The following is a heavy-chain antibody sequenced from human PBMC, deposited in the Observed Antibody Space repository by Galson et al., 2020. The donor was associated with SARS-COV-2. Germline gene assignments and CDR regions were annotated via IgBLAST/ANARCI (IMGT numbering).Heavy chain of an antibody. CDR2: INEDGSQK. Sequence: GGSLRLSCVASGFSFSTHWMTWVRQAPGKGLEWVANINEDGSQKYYADSVKGRFTISRDNAKNSLYLQMNSLRAEDTALYYCARWEAYDLGLGYYSYGVDVWGQGSTVTVSS. CDR3: ARWEAYDLGLGYYSYGVDV. D-gene: IGHD3-16*01. CDR1: GFSFSTHW. V-gene: IGHV3-7*01. J-gene: IGHJ6*02.